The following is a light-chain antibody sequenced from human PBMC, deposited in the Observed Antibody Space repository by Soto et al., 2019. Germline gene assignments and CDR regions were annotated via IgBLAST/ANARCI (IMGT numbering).Light chain of an antibody. Sequence: QSVLTQSPSTSATPGQGASTSCPAGAPNIGTFYVSWYQHVPGTAPRLLIYANNQRPSGVPDRFSGSKSGTSASLAISGLRSEDEGYYYCTAWDDNLSAVVFGGGTKLTVL. CDR2: ANN. CDR3: TAWDDNLSAVV. J-gene: IGLJ2*01. CDR1: APNIGTFY. V-gene: IGLV1-47*02.